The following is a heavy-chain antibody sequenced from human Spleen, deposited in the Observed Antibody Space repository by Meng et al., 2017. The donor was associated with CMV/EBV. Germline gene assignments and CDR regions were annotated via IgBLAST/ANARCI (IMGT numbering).Heavy chain of an antibody. V-gene: IGHV3-30*04. Sequence: LSLTCAASGFTFSIYTIHWVRQAPGKGLEWVALISSDGTNKYYADSVKGRFTISRDNSKNMLFLRMNSLRAEDTAVYYCARGRYYYDTSRLKDYWGQGTLVTVSS. J-gene: IGHJ4*02. D-gene: IGHD3-22*01. CDR2: ISSDGTNK. CDR1: GFTFSIYT. CDR3: ARGRYYYDTSRLKDY.